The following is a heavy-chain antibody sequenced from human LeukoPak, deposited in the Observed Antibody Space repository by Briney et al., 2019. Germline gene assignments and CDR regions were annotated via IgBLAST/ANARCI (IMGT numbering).Heavy chain of an antibody. V-gene: IGHV3-30-3*01. CDR2: ISYDGSNK. Sequence: GRSLRLSCAASGFTFSSYAMHWVRQAPGKGLEWVAVISYDGSNKYYADSVKGRFTISRDNSKNTLYLRMNSLRAEDTAVYYCARANEVAGRGVGWFDPWGQGTLVTVSS. CDR1: GFTFSSYA. D-gene: IGHD6-19*01. J-gene: IGHJ5*02. CDR3: ARANEVAGRGVGWFDP.